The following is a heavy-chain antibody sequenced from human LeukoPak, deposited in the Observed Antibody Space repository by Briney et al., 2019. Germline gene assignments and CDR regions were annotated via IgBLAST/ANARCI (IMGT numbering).Heavy chain of an antibody. V-gene: IGHV3-15*01. D-gene: IGHD3-10*01. CDR1: GFTFSNAW. J-gene: IGHJ3*02. CDR3: AKGGSVRSVLSDAFDI. Sequence: GGSLRLSCAASGFTFSNAWMSWVRQAPGKGLEWVGRIKSKTDGGTTDYAAPVKGRFTISRDDSKNTLYLQMNSLRAEDTAVYYCAKGGSVRSVLSDAFDIWGQGTMVTVSS. CDR2: IKSKTDGGTT.